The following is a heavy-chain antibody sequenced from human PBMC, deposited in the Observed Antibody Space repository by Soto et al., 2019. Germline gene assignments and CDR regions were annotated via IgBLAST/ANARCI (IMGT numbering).Heavy chain of an antibody. V-gene: IGHV3-7*01. J-gene: IGHJ4*02. CDR1: GFTFSSTW. CDR2: INQDGSVR. Sequence: VQVMESGGGLVQPGGSLRLSCAASGFTFSSTWMDWVRQAPGKGLEWVANINQDGSVRNYVDSVKGRFTISRDNTKNSLYLHMSSLTAEDSALYYCSPSLNYWGQGTLVTVSS. CDR3: SPSLNY.